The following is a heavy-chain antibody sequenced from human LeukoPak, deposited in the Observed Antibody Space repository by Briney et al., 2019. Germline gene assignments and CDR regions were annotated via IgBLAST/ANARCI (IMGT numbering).Heavy chain of an antibody. CDR3: ARSPGYCSSTSCYPPSRLDY. J-gene: IGHJ4*02. CDR1: GGSFSGYY. CDR2: INHSGST. V-gene: IGHV4-34*01. D-gene: IGHD2-2*01. Sequence: PSETLSLTCAVYGGSFSGYYWSWIRQPPGKGLEWIGEINHSGSTNYNPSLKSRVTISVDTSKNQFSLKLSSVTAADTAAYYCARSPGYCSSTSCYPPSRLDYWGQGTLVTVSS.